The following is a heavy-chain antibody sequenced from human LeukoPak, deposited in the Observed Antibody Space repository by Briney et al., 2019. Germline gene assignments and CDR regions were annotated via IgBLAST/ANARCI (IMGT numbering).Heavy chain of an antibody. CDR1: GIAFSNHW. J-gene: IGHJ5*02. Sequence: GGPLRLSCAASGIAFSNHWMHWVRQAPGKGLEWVSWINNDGSYAVYADSVSARFIISIDNAKNTLYLQMNSLRPEDMAVYYCARDRPHNWFDPWGQGTLVTVSS. CDR2: INNDGSYA. CDR3: ARDRPHNWFDP. V-gene: IGHV3-74*01.